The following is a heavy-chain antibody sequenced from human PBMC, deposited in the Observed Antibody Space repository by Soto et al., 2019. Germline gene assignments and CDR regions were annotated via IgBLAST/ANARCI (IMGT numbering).Heavy chain of an antibody. V-gene: IGHV4-30-4*08. J-gene: IGHJ4*02. CDR2: IYYSGAT. CDR3: ATDNAAYYYDSVV. CDR1: GDSISSYDYF. D-gene: IGHD3-16*01. Sequence: PSETLSLTCTVSGDSISSYDYFGCWSRQTPGGGLEWIGNIYYSGATYYSPSLKTRVSISLHKSKNYFSLELSSVTAVDNSVNSCATDNAAYYYDSVVWGQGTMVTVSS.